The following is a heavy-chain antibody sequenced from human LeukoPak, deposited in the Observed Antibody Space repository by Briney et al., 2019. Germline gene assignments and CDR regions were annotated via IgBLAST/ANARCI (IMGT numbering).Heavy chain of an antibody. Sequence: GGSLRLSCAASEFIFSNYCMNWVRQAPGKGLEWVSGISGSGGSTYYADSVKGRFTISGDNSKNTLYLQMNSLRAEDTALYYSVKGTCINHYHCFDLWGQGTLVTVSS. J-gene: IGHJ5*01. CDR2: ISGSGGST. V-gene: IGHV3-23*01. CDR1: EFIFSNYC. CDR3: VKGTCINHYHCFDL. D-gene: IGHD1-14*01.